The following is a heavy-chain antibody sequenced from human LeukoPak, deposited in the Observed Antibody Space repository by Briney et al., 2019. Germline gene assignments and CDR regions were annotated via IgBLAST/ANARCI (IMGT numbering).Heavy chain of an antibody. CDR1: GYSISSGYY. D-gene: IGHD3-22*01. J-gene: IGHJ4*02. V-gene: IGHV4-38-2*02. CDR2: IYHSGST. Sequence: PSETLSLTCTVSGYSISSGYYWGWIRQPPGKGLEWIGSIYHSGSTYYNPSLKSRVTISVDTSKNQFSLKLSSVTAADTAVYYCARASKRHYYDSSGYSFPDYWGQGTLVTVSS. CDR3: ARASKRHYYDSSGYSFPDY.